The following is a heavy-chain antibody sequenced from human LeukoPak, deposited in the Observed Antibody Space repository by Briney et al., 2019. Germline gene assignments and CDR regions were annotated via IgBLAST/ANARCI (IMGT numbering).Heavy chain of an antibody. D-gene: IGHD3-16*02. Sequence: PSETLSLTCAVYGGSFSGYYWSWIRQPPGKGLEWIGEINHSGSTNYNPSLKSRVTISVDTSKNQFSLKLSSVTAADTAVYYCARRDADYVWGSYRYIYWGQGTLVTVSS. CDR3: ARRDADYVWGSYRYIY. V-gene: IGHV4-34*01. CDR2: INHSGST. CDR1: GGSFSGYY. J-gene: IGHJ4*02.